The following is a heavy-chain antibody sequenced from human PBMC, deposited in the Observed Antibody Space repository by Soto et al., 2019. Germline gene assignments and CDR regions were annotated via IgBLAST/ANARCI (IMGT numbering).Heavy chain of an antibody. Sequence: PGGSLRLSCAASGFTFSSYAMSWVRQAPGKGLEWVSAISGSGGSTYYADSVKGRFTISRDNSRNTLYLQMNSLRAEDTAVYYCAEIPYYYGSGSLTHFDYWGQGTLVTVS. D-gene: IGHD3-10*01. CDR1: GFTFSSYA. V-gene: IGHV3-23*01. CDR2: ISGSGGST. J-gene: IGHJ4*02. CDR3: AEIPYYYGSGSLTHFDY.